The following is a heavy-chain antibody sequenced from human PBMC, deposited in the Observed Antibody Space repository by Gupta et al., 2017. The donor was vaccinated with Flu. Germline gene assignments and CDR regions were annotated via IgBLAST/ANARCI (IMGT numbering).Heavy chain of an antibody. CDR3: ARTWIQEWTPDFDY. D-gene: IGHD5-18*01. V-gene: IGHV1-2*02. CDR1: GDNFTGHH. Sequence: HVQLLQSGAKGKKPAASVKAASKASGDNFTGHHIHGVRQAPGQGLEWMGRINPNSGGTIYAQKFQGRVTMTRDTSFNTAYMELGSLKFDDSAMYYCARTWIQEWTPDFDYWGQGTLVTVSS. CDR2: INPNSGGT. J-gene: IGHJ4*02.